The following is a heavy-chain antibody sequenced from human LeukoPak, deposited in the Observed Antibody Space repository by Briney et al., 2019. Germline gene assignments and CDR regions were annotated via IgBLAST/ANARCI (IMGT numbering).Heavy chain of an antibody. V-gene: IGHV3-7*01. J-gene: IGHJ4*02. CDR1: EFTFSSYW. Sequence: GGSLRLSCAASEFTFSSYWMTWVRQAPGKGLEWVANINQDGSDKYYVDSVKGRFTISRDNAKDSLYLQMNSLRAEDTAVYYCARSPDYGNDGYFDYWGQGTLVTVSS. D-gene: IGHD4-11*01. CDR3: ARSPDYGNDGYFDY. CDR2: INQDGSDK.